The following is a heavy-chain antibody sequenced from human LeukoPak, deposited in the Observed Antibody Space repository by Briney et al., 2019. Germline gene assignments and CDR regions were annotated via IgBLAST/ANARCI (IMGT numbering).Heavy chain of an antibody. J-gene: IGHJ4*02. D-gene: IGHD2-15*01. Sequence: ASVKVSCKASGYTFTSYDINWVRQAPGQGLEWMGWMNPNSGNTGYAHKFQGRVTTTRNTAISTAYMELTSLRSDDTAVYYCARVAGPIDYWGQGTLVTVSS. CDR1: GYTFTSYD. V-gene: IGHV1-8*01. CDR2: MNPNSGNT. CDR3: ARVAGPIDY.